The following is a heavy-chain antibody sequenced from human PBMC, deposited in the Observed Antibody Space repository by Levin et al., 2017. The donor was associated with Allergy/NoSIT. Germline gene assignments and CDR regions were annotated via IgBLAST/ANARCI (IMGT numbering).Heavy chain of an antibody. Sequence: GESLKISCAASGFTFSNYWMHLVRQAPGKGLVWVSHINSDGSNTNYADSVKGRFTISRDNAKNTLYLQMNSLRDEDTAVYYCARGGRSSTSCLDNWGQGPLVTVSP. CDR3: ARGGRSSTSCLDN. J-gene: IGHJ4*02. D-gene: IGHD2-2*01. V-gene: IGHV3-74*01. CDR2: INSDGSNT. CDR1: GFTFSNYW.